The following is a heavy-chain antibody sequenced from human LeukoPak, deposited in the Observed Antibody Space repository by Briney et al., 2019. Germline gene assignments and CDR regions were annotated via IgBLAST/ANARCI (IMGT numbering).Heavy chain of an antibody. Sequence: GESLKISCQGSGYSFTSYWIAWVRQMPGKGLEWMGIICPGDSDTKYSPSFQGQVTISADKSISTAYLQWSSLKASDTAMYYCARYCSGGSCYSGSDYWGQGTLVTVSS. CDR1: GYSFTSYW. CDR2: ICPGDSDT. J-gene: IGHJ4*02. D-gene: IGHD2-15*01. V-gene: IGHV5-51*01. CDR3: ARYCSGGSCYSGSDY.